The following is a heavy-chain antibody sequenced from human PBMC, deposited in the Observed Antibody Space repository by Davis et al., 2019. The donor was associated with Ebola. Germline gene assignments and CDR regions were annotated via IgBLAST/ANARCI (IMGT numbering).Heavy chain of an antibody. D-gene: IGHD6-19*01. J-gene: IGHJ4*02. Sequence: SETLSLTCAVSGGSISSSYWSRMRQPPGEGLEWIGYIYYSGRADYNPSLKSRVTISVDTSKTQFSLNLNSVTAADTAVYFCARDPGLGFDHWGQGTLVTVSS. CDR1: GGSISSSY. V-gene: IGHV4-59*01. CDR2: IYYSGRA. CDR3: ARDPGLGFDH.